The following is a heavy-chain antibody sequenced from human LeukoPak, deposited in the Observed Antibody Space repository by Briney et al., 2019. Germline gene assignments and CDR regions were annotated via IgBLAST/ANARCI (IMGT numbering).Heavy chain of an antibody. CDR1: GGSFSGSYY. V-gene: IGHV4-61*02. CDR2: IYTSGST. Sequence: SETLSLTCAVYGGSFSGSYYWSWIRQPAGKGLEWIGRIYTSGSTNYNPSLKSRVTISVDTSKNQFSLKLSSVTAADTAVYYCARDTYSSGWYPSPYWFDPWGQGTLVTVSS. D-gene: IGHD6-19*01. CDR3: ARDTYSSGWYPSPYWFDP. J-gene: IGHJ5*02.